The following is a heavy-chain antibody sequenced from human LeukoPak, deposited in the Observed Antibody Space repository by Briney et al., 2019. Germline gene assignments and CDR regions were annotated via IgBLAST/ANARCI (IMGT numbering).Heavy chain of an antibody. CDR2: NYYSGST. CDR3: ARRFAPSRNDAFDI. Sequence: GSLRLSCAASGLTVSDNFISWVRQAPGKGLEWIGTNYYSGSTYYNPSLKSRVTISVDTSKNQFSLKLSSVTASDTAVYYCARRFAPSRNDAFDIWGQGTMVTVSS. J-gene: IGHJ3*02. D-gene: IGHD3-10*01. CDR1: GLTVSDNF. V-gene: IGHV4-59*05.